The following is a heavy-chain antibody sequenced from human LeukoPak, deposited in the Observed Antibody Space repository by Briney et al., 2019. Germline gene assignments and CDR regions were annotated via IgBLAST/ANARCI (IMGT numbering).Heavy chain of an antibody. V-gene: IGHV3-49*04. CDR2: IRSKAYGGTT. Sequence: TGGSLRLSCTASGFTFGDYAMSWVRQAPGKGLEWVGFIRSKAYGGTTEYAASVKGRFTISRDDSKSIAYLQMNSLRAEDTAVYYCVRDYNWCFDYWGQGTLVTVSS. J-gene: IGHJ4*02. CDR3: VRDYNWCFDY. D-gene: IGHD1-1*01. CDR1: GFTFGDYA.